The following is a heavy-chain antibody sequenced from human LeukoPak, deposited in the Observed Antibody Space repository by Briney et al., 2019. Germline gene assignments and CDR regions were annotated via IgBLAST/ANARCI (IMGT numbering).Heavy chain of an antibody. CDR2: IYSGGST. Sequence: QPGGSLRLSCAASGFTVSSNYMSWVRQAPGKGLEWVSVIYSGGSTYYADSVKGRFTISRDNSKNTLYLQMNSLRAEDTAVYYCAKDMSYYYDSSGSTFDYWGQGTLVTVSS. J-gene: IGHJ4*02. V-gene: IGHV3-53*01. CDR1: GFTVSSNY. CDR3: AKDMSYYYDSSGSTFDY. D-gene: IGHD3-22*01.